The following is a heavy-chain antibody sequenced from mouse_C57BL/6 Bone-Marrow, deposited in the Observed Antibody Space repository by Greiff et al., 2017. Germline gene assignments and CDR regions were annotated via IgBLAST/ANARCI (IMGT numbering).Heavy chain of an antibody. J-gene: IGHJ4*01. CDR1: GFSLTSYG. Sequence: QVQLKESGPGLVQPSQSLSITCTVSGFSLTSYGVHWVRQSPGKGLEWLGGIWSGGRTDYNGAFISRLSLSKDNSKSQVFFKMHSLQADDTAIYYCARYYYGRDAIDYWGQGTAVTGSS. D-gene: IGHD1-1*01. CDR3: ARYYYGRDAIDY. V-gene: IGHV2-2*01. CDR2: IWSGGRT.